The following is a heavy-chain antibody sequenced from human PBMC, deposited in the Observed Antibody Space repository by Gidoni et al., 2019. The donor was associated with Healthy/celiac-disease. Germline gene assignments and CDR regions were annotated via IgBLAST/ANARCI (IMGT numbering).Heavy chain of an antibody. CDR3: AKDREKYSNYEYYYGMDV. V-gene: IGHV3-30*18. Sequence: QVQLVESGGGVVQPGRSLRLSCAASGFTFSSYGRHWVRQAPGKGLELVAVISYDGSNKYYADSVKGRFTISRDNSKNTLYLQMNSLRAEDTAVYYCAKDREKYSNYEYYYGMDVWGQGTTVTVSS. CDR2: ISYDGSNK. D-gene: IGHD4-4*01. J-gene: IGHJ6*02. CDR1: GFTFSSYG.